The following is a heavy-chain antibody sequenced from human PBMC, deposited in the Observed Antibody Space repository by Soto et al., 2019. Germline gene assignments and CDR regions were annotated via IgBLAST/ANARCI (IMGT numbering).Heavy chain of an antibody. Sequence: QVQLVQSGAEVKKPGASVKVSCKASGYTFTSYDINWVRQATGQGLEWMGWMNPNSGNTGYAQKFQGRGNMTRNTAISTAYMELSSLRSEDTAVYYCASLPRGYSSGWFLGGEDYWGQGTLVTVSS. J-gene: IGHJ4*02. D-gene: IGHD6-19*01. CDR3: ASLPRGYSSGWFLGGEDY. CDR1: GYTFTSYD. V-gene: IGHV1-8*01. CDR2: MNPNSGNT.